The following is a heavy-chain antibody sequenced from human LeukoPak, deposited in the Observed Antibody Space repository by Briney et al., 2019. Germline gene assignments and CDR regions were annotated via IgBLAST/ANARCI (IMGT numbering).Heavy chain of an antibody. V-gene: IGHV4-34*01. D-gene: IGHD3-10*01. Sequence: SETLSLTCAVYGGSFSGYYWSWIRQPPGKGLEWIGEINHSGSTNYNPSLKSRVTISVDTSKNQFSLMLNSVTAADTAVYYCARDKGQYGSGTRGFTWFDPWGQGTLVTVSS. CDR2: INHSGST. J-gene: IGHJ5*02. CDR3: ARDKGQYGSGTRGFTWFDP. CDR1: GGSFSGYY.